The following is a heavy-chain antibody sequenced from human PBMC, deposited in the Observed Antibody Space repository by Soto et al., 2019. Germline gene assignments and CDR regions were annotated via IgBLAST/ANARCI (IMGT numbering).Heavy chain of an antibody. J-gene: IGHJ3*02. CDR2: ISGSGGST. Sequence: PGGSLRLSCAASGFTFSSYAMSWVRQAPGKGLEWVSAISGSGGSTYYADSVKGRFTISRDNSKNTLYLQMNSLRAEDTAVYYCAKDRSVLRYFDWPANDAFDIWGQGTMVTVSS. CDR3: AKDRSVLRYFDWPANDAFDI. D-gene: IGHD3-9*01. V-gene: IGHV3-23*01. CDR1: GFTFSSYA.